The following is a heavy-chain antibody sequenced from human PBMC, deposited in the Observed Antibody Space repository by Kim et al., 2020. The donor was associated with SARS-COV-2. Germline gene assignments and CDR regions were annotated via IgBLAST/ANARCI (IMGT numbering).Heavy chain of an antibody. J-gene: IGHJ1*01. CDR3: ARGANWSRLFFQH. V-gene: IGHV4-4*09. D-gene: IGHD1-20*01. CDR2: VDTRGGT. Sequence: PGTRMDWNGYVDTRGGTNYTPSLKSTVTISLDTSKNQFSLKLTSVTAADTAVYYCARGANWSRLFFQHWGQGTLVIVSS.